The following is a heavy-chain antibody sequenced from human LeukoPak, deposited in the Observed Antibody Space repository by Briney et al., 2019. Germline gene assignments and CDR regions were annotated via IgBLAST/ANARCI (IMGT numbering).Heavy chain of an antibody. CDR1: GYTFTSYG. CDR2: ISAYNGNT. CDR3: ARDRMGGGSCYNWFDP. Sequence: ASVKVSCKASGYTFTSYGISWVRQAPGQGLEWMGWISAYNGNTNYAQKLQGRVTMATDTSTSTAYMELRSLRSDDTAVYYCARDRMGGGSCYNWFDPWGQGTLVTVSS. J-gene: IGHJ5*02. V-gene: IGHV1-18*01. D-gene: IGHD2-15*01.